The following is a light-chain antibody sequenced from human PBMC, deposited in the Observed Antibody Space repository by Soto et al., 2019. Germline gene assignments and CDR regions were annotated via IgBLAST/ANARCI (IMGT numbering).Light chain of an antibody. CDR3: QQYDDWPRT. CDR2: GSS. J-gene: IGKJ1*01. CDR1: QSVSTN. V-gene: IGKV3-15*01. Sequence: EIVMTQSPATLSVSPGERATLSCRASQSVSTNLAWYQQKPGQAPRLLIYGSSTRATGFPARFSGSGSGTEFILTISSLQSEDFAVYYCQQYDDWPRTFGQGTKVDIK.